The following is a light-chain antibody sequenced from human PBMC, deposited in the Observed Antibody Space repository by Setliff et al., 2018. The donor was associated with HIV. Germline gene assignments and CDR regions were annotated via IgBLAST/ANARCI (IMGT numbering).Light chain of an antibody. CDR2: DVS. CDR1: SSDVGGYNY. CDR3: SSYTSTKTYV. J-gene: IGLJ1*01. Sequence: QSALTQPASVSGSPGQSITISCTGTSSDVGGYNYVSWYQQHPGKAPKVMIYDVSERPSGVSNRFSGSKSGNTASLTMSGLQAEDEADYYCSSYTSTKTYVFGTGTKGTVL. V-gene: IGLV2-14*01.